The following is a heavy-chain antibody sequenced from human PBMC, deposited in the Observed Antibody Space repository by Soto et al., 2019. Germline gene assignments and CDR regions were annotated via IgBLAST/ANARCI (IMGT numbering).Heavy chain of an antibody. V-gene: IGHV3-11*01. J-gene: IGHJ3*02. CDR3: ARDHSTWDVVVVAATHRGAFAI. Sequence: QVQLVESGGGLVKPGGSLRLSCAASGFTFSDYYMSWIRQAPGKGLEWVSYISSSGSTIYYADSVKGRFTISRDNAKNSLYLQMNSLRAEDTAVYYCARDHSTWDVVVVAATHRGAFAIWGQGTMVTVSS. CDR2: ISSSGSTI. D-gene: IGHD2-15*01. CDR1: GFTFSDYY.